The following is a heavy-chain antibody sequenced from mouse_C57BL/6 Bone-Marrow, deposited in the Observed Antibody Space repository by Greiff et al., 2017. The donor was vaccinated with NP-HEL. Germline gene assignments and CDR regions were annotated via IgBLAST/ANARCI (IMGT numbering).Heavy chain of an antibody. J-gene: IGHJ2*01. CDR2: IHPNSGST. V-gene: IGHV1-64*01. CDR1: GYTFTSYW. Sequence: QVQLQQPGAELVKPGASVKLSCKASGYTFTSYWMHWVKQRPGQGLEWIGMIHPNSGSTNYNEKFKSKATLTVDKSSSTAYMQLSSLTSADSAVYYCARGTLGTRGYFDYWGQGTTLTVSS. CDR3: ARGTLGTRGYFDY. D-gene: IGHD3-3*01.